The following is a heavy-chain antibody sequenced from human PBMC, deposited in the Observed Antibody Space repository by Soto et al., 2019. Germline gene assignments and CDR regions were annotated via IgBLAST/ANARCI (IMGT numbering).Heavy chain of an antibody. Sequence: PGGSLRLSCAASGFTFSSYGMHWVRQAPGKGLEWVAVIWYDGSNKYYADSVKGRFTISRDNSKNTLYLQMNSLRAEDTAVYYCARCPGIVAAAGNIYGMDVWGQGTTVTVSS. J-gene: IGHJ6*02. CDR1: GFTFSSYG. V-gene: IGHV3-33*08. D-gene: IGHD6-13*01. CDR2: IWYDGSNK. CDR3: ARCPGIVAAAGNIYGMDV.